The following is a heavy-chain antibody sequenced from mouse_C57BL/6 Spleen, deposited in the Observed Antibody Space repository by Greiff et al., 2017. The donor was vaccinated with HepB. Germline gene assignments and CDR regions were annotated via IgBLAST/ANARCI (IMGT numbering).Heavy chain of an antibody. V-gene: IGHV3-6*01. CDR3: ARGYGSPAWFAY. D-gene: IGHD1-1*01. Sequence: VQLKESGPGLVKPSQSLSLTCSVTGYSITSGYYWNWIRQFPGNKLEWMGYISYDGSNNYNPSLKNRISITRDTSKNQFFLKLNSVTTEDTATYYCARGYGSPAWFAYWGQGTLVTVSA. CDR1: GYSITSGYY. CDR2: ISYDGSN. J-gene: IGHJ3*01.